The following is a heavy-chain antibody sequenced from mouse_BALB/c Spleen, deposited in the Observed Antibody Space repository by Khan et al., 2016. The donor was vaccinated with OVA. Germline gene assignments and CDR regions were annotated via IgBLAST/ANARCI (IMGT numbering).Heavy chain of an antibody. CDR1: GFTFTDYY. CDR3: ARDQVESYFDY. D-gene: IGHD1-3*01. V-gene: IGHV7-3*02. Sequence: EVQLVESGGGLVQPGGSLRLSCATSGFTFTDYYMTWVRQPPGEALEWLGFIANKADGYRTEYSASVKGRFTFSRDTPQYILYLQMTTRRPEDSSTYYYARDQVESYFDYWGQGTTLTVSS. J-gene: IGHJ2*01. CDR2: IANKADGYRT.